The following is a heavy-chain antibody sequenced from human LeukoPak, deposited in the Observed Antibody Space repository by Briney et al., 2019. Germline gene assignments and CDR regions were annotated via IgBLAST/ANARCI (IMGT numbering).Heavy chain of an antibody. CDR3: ARDERIRYSSSWYFNYYYYMDV. Sequence: ASVKVSCKASGGTFSSYAISWVRQAPGQGLEWMGWINPNSGGTNYAQKFQGRVTMTRDTSISTAYMELSRLRSDDTAVYYCARDERIRYSSSWYFNYYYYMDVWGKGTTVTVSS. CDR2: INPNSGGT. V-gene: IGHV1-2*02. CDR1: GGTFSSYA. J-gene: IGHJ6*03. D-gene: IGHD6-13*01.